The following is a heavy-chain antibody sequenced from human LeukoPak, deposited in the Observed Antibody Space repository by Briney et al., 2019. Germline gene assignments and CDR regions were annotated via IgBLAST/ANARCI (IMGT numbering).Heavy chain of an antibody. Sequence: GASVKVSCKASGYTFTCYYMHWVRQAPGQGLEWMGWINPNRGGTNYAQKFQGRVTMTRGTSISTAYMELSRLRSDDTAVYYCARDIGGLRFLEWSLPYFDYWGQGTLVTVSS. CDR1: GYTFTCYY. J-gene: IGHJ4*02. V-gene: IGHV1-2*02. CDR2: INPNRGGT. CDR3: ARDIGGLRFLEWSLPYFDY. D-gene: IGHD3-3*01.